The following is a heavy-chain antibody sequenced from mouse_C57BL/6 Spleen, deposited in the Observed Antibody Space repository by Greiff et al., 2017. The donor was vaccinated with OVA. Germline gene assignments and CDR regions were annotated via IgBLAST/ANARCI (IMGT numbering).Heavy chain of an antibody. J-gene: IGHJ3*01. V-gene: IGHV1-61*01. CDR2: IYPSDSET. CDR1: GYTFTSYW. D-gene: IGHD1-1*01. CDR3: AISPVYSYCSSCPFAY. Sequence: QVQLQQPGAELVRPGSSVKLSCKASGYTFTSYWMDWVKQRPGQGLEWIGNIYPSDSETHYNQKFKDKATLTVDKSSSTAYMHLLSLTSVGSAVYYCAISPVYSYCSSCPFAYWGQGTLVTVSA.